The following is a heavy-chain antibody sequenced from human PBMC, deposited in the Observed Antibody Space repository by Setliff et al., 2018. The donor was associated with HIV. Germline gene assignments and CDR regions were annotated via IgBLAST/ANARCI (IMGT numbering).Heavy chain of an antibody. J-gene: IGHJ3*02. V-gene: IGHV3-21*06. Sequence: PGGSLTLSCAASGFNLSPYTLNWVRQVPGKGLEWVSSISANSIHVYYADSLKGRFTISRDNARNSLYLQMNSLRVEDTAIYYFTSQGQKTFNIWGQGTMVTVSS. CDR1: GFNLSPYT. CDR2: ISANSIHV. CDR3: TSQGQKTFNI.